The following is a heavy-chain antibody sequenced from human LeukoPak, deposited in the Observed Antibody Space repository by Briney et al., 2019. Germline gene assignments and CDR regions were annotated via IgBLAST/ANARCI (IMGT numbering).Heavy chain of an antibody. V-gene: IGHV4-34*01. J-gene: IGHJ6*03. CDR2: IYYSGST. Sequence: PSETLSLTCAVYGGSFSGDYWSWIRQPPGKGREGIATIYYSGSTYYNPSLKSRVTISVDTSKNQFSLKLSSVTAADTAVYYCARGADGDYDYYYYYYMDVWGKGTTVTVSS. CDR3: ARGADGDYDYYYYYYMDV. D-gene: IGHD4-17*01. CDR1: GGSFSGDY.